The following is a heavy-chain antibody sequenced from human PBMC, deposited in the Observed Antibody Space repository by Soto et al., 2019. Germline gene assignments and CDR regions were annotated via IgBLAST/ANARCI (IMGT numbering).Heavy chain of an antibody. J-gene: IGHJ4*02. CDR3: AKDRYGDYDRFDY. V-gene: IGHV3-30*18. CDR2: ISYDGSNK. Sequence: GGSLRLSCAAYGFTFSSYGMHWVRQAPGKGLEWVAVISYDGSNKYYADSVKGRSTISRDNSKNTLYLQMNSLTAEDTAVYYCAKDRYGDYDRFDYWGQGTPVTVSS. CDR1: GFTFSSYG. D-gene: IGHD4-17*01.